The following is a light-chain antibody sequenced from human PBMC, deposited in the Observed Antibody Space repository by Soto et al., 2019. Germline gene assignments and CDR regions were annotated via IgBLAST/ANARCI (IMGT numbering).Light chain of an antibody. CDR3: QQYGTSPGMYT. V-gene: IGKV3-20*01. Sequence: LTQSPSFLSASVGDRVTITCRASQGISSYLAWYQQKPGQAPRLLIFGVSSRATGIPDRFSGSGSGTDFTLTISRLEPEDFAVYYCQQYGTSPGMYTFGQGTKLEIK. CDR2: GVS. CDR1: QGISSY. J-gene: IGKJ2*01.